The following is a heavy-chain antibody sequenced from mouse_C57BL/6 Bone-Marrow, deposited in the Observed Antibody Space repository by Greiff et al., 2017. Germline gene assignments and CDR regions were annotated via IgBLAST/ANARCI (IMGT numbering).Heavy chain of an antibody. J-gene: IGHJ3*01. V-gene: IGHV1-81*01. Sequence: VQVVESGAELARPGASVKLSCKASGYTFTSYGISWVKQRTGQGLEWIGEIYPRSGNTYYNEKFKGKATLTADKSSSTAYMELRSLTSEDSAVYFCARGIYYDYDAGFAYWGQGTLVTVSA. CDR1: GYTFTSYG. CDR3: ARGIYYDYDAGFAY. CDR2: IYPRSGNT. D-gene: IGHD2-4*01.